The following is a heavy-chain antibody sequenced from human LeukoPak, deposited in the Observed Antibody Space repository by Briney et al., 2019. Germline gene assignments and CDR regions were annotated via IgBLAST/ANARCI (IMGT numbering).Heavy chain of an antibody. CDR3: ARIKVRALNWFDP. Sequence: SETLSLTCAVSGYSLSSGYYWGWIRQPTGKGLGWIGTIYHSGSTYYNPSLKSRLTISVDPSKNQFSLKTSSATAADTAVTYRARIKVRALNWFDPWDQGTPVTVSS. V-gene: IGHV4-38-2*01. CDR2: IYHSGST. D-gene: IGHD3-10*01. J-gene: IGHJ5*02. CDR1: GYSLSSGYY.